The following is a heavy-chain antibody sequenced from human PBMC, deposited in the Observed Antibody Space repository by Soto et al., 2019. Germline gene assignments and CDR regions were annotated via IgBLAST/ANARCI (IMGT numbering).Heavy chain of an antibody. J-gene: IGHJ5*02. CDR2: IGSNSAYI. D-gene: IGHD6-13*01. Sequence: PGGPLRLSYAASGFTFRSFTMNWVRQAPGKGLDSVSTIGSNSAYIYYTDARRGRFTISRDNAKNSQHLQMNSLRAEDTAVYYCTRDASRDSSARGWFDPWGPGTLVTVSS. V-gene: IGHV3-21*01. CDR3: TRDASRDSSARGWFDP. CDR1: GFTFRSFT.